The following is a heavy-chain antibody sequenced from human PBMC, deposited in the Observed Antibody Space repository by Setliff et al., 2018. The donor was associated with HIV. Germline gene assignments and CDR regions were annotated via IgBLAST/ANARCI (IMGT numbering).Heavy chain of an antibody. CDR1: GFTFSSYA. J-gene: IGHJ4*02. Sequence: GGSLRLSCAASGFTFSSYAMSWVRQAPGKGLEWVSAISGSGGSTYYADSVKGRFTISRDNSRSTLYLDMNSLRVEDTAIFYCARSTYGNYYHFDSWGQGILVTVSS. CDR3: ARSTYGNYYHFDS. CDR2: ISGSGGST. V-gene: IGHV3-23*01. D-gene: IGHD1-7*01.